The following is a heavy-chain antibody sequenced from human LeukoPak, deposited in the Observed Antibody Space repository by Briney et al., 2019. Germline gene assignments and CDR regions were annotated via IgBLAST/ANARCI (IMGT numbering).Heavy chain of an antibody. CDR2: ISYDGSNK. D-gene: IGHD3-22*01. CDR1: GFTFSSYA. V-gene: IGHV3-30*01. J-gene: IGHJ4*02. Sequence: GGSLRLSCAASGFTFSSYAMHWVRQAPGKGLEWVAVISYDGSNKYYADSVKGRFTISRDKSKNTLYLQMNSLRAEDTAVYYCAIEGGHYYDSSGYYSDWGQGTLVTVSS. CDR3: AIEGGHYYDSSGYYSD.